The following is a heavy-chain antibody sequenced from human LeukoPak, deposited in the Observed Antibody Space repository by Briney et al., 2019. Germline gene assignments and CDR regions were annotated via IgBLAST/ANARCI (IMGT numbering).Heavy chain of an antibody. D-gene: IGHD3-3*01. V-gene: IGHV7-4-1*02. CDR3: ASHSGITIFGVEYNWFDP. CDR2: INTNTGNP. J-gene: IGHJ5*02. CDR1: GYTFNRYA. Sequence: VASVKVSCKASGYTFNRYAMNWVRQAPGQGLEWMGWINTNTGNPTYAQGFTGRFVFSLDTSVSTAYLQISSLKAEDTAVYYCASHSGITIFGVEYNWFDPWGQGTLVTVSS.